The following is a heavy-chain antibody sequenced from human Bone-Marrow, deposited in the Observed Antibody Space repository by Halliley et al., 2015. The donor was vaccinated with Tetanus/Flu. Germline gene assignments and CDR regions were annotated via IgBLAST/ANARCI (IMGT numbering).Heavy chain of an antibody. J-gene: IGHJ6*02. CDR2: IDFTGST. CDR3: ARERPFDFFPLGVDV. V-gene: IGHV4-59*01. D-gene: IGHD3-3*01. Sequence: IDFTGSTYYTPATKGRGTISLDTAKNQVSLTLSSVTAADTAVYYCARERPFDFFPLGVDVWGHGASVTVSS.